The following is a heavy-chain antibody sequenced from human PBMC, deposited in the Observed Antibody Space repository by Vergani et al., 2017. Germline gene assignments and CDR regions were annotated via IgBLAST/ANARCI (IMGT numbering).Heavy chain of an antibody. CDR3: ARPGSGDTSPLDAFDI. V-gene: IGHV4-38-2*01. Sequence: QVQLQESGPGLVKPSETLSLTCAVSGYSISSGYYWGWIRQPPGKGLEWIGSIYYSGSTYYNPSLKSRVTISVDTSKNQFSLKLSSVTAADTAVYYCARPGSGDTSPLDAFDIWGQGTMVTVSS. J-gene: IGHJ3*02. CDR2: IYYSGST. D-gene: IGHD3-10*01. CDR1: GYSISSGYY.